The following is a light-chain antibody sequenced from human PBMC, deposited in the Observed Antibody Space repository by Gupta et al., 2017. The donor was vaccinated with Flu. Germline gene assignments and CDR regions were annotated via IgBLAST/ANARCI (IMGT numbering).Light chain of an antibody. CDR2: RDV. J-gene: IGLJ3*02. CDR3: ATWDYSLNGRV. Sequence: RVTVSCSGGSSNIGSETVSWFQQIPGAAPKLLIFRDVKRPSGVPDRFSGSRSGNSASLDISGLQDDDEAEDYCATWDYSLNGRVFGGGTKLTV. CDR1: SSNIGSET. V-gene: IGLV1-44*01.